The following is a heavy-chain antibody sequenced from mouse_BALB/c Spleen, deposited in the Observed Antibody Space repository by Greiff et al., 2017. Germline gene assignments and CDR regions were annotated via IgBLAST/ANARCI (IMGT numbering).Heavy chain of an antibody. D-gene: IGHD1-1*01. Sequence: VQLQQSGAELVKPGASVKLSYTASGFNIKDTYMHWVKQRPEQGLEWIGRIDPANGNTKYDPKFQGKATIAADTSSNTAYLQLSSLTSEDTAVYYCARDYYGSPYWYFDVWGAGTTVTVSS. J-gene: IGHJ1*01. CDR1: GFNIKDTY. CDR2: IDPANGNT. V-gene: IGHV14-3*02. CDR3: ARDYYGSPYWYFDV.